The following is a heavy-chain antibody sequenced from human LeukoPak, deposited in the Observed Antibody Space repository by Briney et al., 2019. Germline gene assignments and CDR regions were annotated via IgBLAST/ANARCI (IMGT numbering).Heavy chain of an antibody. CDR2: IKYDGRET. Sequence: PGGSLRLSCAATGFTFSNYWMSWFRQAPGKGLEWVANIKYDGRETQYVDSVKGRFTISRDNAKNSVFLQMNSLRARDTAVYYFARYLESGAEDFWGQGNLVTVSS. J-gene: IGHJ4*02. CDR3: ARYLESGAEDF. D-gene: IGHD2-15*01. V-gene: IGHV3-7*01. CDR1: GFTFSNYW.